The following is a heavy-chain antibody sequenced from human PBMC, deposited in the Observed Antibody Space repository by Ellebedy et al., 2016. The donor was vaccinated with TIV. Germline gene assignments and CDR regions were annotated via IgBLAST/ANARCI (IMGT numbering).Heavy chain of an antibody. CDR2: ISGSGGST. CDR3: ATRHYGGVNM. D-gene: IGHD4-23*01. CDR1: GFTFSSYA. J-gene: IGHJ3*02. V-gene: IGHV3-23*01. Sequence: GESLKISCAASGFTFSSYAMSWVRQAPGKGLEWVSAISGSGGSTYYADSVKGRFTISRDNYRNTVHLQMNSLRAEDTAVYYCATRHYGGVNMWGQGTKVTVSS.